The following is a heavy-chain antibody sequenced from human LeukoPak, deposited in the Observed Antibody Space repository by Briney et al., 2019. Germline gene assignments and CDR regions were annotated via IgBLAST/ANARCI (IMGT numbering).Heavy chain of an antibody. D-gene: IGHD2-21*01. Sequence: SVKVSCKVSGGTFSSYAISWVRQAPGQGLEWMGGIIPIFGTANYAQKFQGRVTITADESTSTAYMELSSLRSEDTAVYYCGRGNCGGDCYSAEYFQHWGQGTLVTVSS. CDR1: GGTFSSYA. CDR2: IIPIFGTA. J-gene: IGHJ1*01. CDR3: GRGNCGGDCYSAEYFQH. V-gene: IGHV1-69*13.